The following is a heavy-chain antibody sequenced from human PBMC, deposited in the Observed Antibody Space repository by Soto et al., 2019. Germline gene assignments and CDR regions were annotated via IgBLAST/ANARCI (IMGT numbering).Heavy chain of an antibody. CDR2: ISSSGSTI. J-gene: IGHJ6*02. CDR1: GFSFSSYE. CDR3: ARRSGVTANFYYYYYGMDV. D-gene: IGHD2-21*02. V-gene: IGHV3-48*03. Sequence: SLRLSCAASGFSFSSYEMNWVRQAPGKGLEWVSYISSSGSTIYYADSVKGRFTISRDNAKNSLYLQMNSLRAEDTAVYYCARRSGVTANFYYYYYGMDVWGQGTTVTGSS.